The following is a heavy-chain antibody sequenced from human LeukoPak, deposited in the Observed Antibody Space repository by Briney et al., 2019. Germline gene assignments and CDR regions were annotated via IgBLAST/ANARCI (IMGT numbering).Heavy chain of an antibody. D-gene: IGHD5-18*01. CDR1: VGSISSYY. Sequence: SETLSLTCTVSVGSISSYYWSWIRQPPRKGLEWVGYIYYSGITNYNTSLKSRVTISVDTSKNQFSLKLSSVTAADTAVYYCAREGYSYGYGAFDIWGQGTMVTVSS. CDR2: IYYSGIT. V-gene: IGHV4-59*01. CDR3: AREGYSYGYGAFDI. J-gene: IGHJ3*02.